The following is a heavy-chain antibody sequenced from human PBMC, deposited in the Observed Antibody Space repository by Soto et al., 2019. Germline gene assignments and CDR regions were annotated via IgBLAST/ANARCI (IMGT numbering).Heavy chain of an antibody. Sequence: SVKVSCKAAGGTFSSYAISWVRQAPGQGLEWMGGIIPIFGTANYAQKFQGRVTITADKSTSTAYMELSSLRSEDTAVYYCARAGGRGYSGYDFSYDYYYGMDVWGQGTTVTVSS. CDR3: ARAGGRGYSGYDFSYDYYYGMDV. CDR1: GGTFSSYA. CDR2: IIPIFGTA. V-gene: IGHV1-69*06. D-gene: IGHD5-12*01. J-gene: IGHJ6*02.